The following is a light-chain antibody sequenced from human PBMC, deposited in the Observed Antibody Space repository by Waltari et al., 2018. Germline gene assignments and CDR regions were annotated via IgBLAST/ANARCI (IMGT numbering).Light chain of an antibody. J-gene: IGKJ4*01. CDR2: EAS. Sequence: IQLTQSPSSLSASGGDRFTITCRASQGISSYLGWYQQKPGRAPKLLIYEASNLYSGVPSRFSGSGSGTDFTLTISSLQPEDFATYFCQQLSTYPLNFGGGTKVE. V-gene: IGKV1-9*01. CDR1: QGISSY. CDR3: QQLSTYPLN.